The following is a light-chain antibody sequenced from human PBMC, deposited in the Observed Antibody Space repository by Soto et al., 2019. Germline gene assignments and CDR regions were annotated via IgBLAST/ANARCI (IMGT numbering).Light chain of an antibody. CDR2: DAS. CDR3: QQYNTHWT. Sequence: DIQMTQSPSTLSASIGDRVTITCRASQSITTFLAWYQQKPGKAPKLLIFDASTLQSGVPSRFSGSRSGTEFTLTISGLQPDDFATYYCQQYNTHWTFGQGTKVDI. CDR1: QSITTF. V-gene: IGKV1-5*01. J-gene: IGKJ1*01.